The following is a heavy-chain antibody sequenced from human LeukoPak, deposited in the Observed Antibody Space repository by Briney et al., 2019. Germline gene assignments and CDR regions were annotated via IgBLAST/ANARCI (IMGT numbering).Heavy chain of an antibody. CDR3: AIDTVYYDPPSY. D-gene: IGHD3-16*01. CDR1: GCIFKEVS. J-gene: IGHJ4*01. Sequence: ASVKVSCKVAGCIFKEVSMHWVRQPPGKGLEWMGGSDPENGKTVYAQNFQGRVTMTEDTSTDTAYMELTSLTSDDTAIYYCAIDTVYYDPPSYWGQGTLVTVSS. V-gene: IGHV1-24*01. CDR2: SDPENGKT.